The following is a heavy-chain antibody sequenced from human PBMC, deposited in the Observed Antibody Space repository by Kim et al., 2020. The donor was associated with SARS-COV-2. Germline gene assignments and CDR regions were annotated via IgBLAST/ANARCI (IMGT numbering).Heavy chain of an antibody. CDR3: ACHSYCGGDCYSHYYYYGMDV. V-gene: IGHV1-3*01. D-gene: IGHD2-21*02. CDR2: INAGNGNT. CDR1: GYTFTSYA. Sequence: ASVKVSCKASGYTFTSYAMHWVRQAPGQKLEWMGWINAGNGNTKYSQKFQGRVTITRDTSASTAYMERSSLRSEDTAVYYCACHSYCGGDCYSHYYYYGMDVWGQGTTVTVSS. J-gene: IGHJ6*02.